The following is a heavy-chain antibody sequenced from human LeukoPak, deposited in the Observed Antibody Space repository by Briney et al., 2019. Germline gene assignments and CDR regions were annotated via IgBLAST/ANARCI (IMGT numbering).Heavy chain of an antibody. Sequence: GGSLRLSCAASGITFSGSAMHWVRQASGKGLEWVGRTRSKANNYATAYAASLKGRFSVSRDDSKNTAYLYMNNLETEDTAIYYCTRQFDGVGYYPDYWGQGTLVTVSS. CDR1: GITFSGSA. CDR3: TRQFDGVGYYPDY. V-gene: IGHV3-73*01. D-gene: IGHD3-22*01. J-gene: IGHJ4*02. CDR2: TRSKANNYAT.